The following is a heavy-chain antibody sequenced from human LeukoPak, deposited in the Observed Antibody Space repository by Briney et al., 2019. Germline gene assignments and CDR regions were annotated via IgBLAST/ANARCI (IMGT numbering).Heavy chain of an antibody. CDR3: ARDGIAADDKLDY. D-gene: IGHD6-13*01. V-gene: IGHV3-30*03. CDR2: MSFDGSHT. Sequence: PGGSLRLSCAASGFTFSSYGMHWVRQAPGKGLEWVAVMSFDGSHTYYADSVKGRFTISRDNSKNTLYLQMNSLRAEDTAVYYCARDGIAADDKLDYWGQGTLVTVSS. J-gene: IGHJ4*02. CDR1: GFTFSSYG.